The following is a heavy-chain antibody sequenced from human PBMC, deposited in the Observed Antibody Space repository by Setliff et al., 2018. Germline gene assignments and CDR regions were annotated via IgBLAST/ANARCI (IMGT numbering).Heavy chain of an antibody. J-gene: IGHJ4*02. V-gene: IGHV1-69*10. CDR1: GGTFSSYA. CDR3: VRNPLGPEASTPGGY. CDR2: IIPILGIA. D-gene: IGHD3-16*01. Sequence: SVKVSCKASGGTFSSYAISWVRQAPGQGLEWMGGIIPILGIANYAQKFQGRVTITADESTSTAYMELSSLRSEDTAVYYCVRNPLGPEASTPGGYWGQGTLVTVSS.